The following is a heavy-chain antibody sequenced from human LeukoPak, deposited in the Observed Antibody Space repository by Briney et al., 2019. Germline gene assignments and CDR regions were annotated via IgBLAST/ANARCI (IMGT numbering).Heavy chain of an antibody. CDR1: GFTFGNAW. Sequence: GGSLRLSCATSGFTFGNAWMSWVRQAPGKGLEWIGRIKSNSDGGTTDYAAPVKGRFTISRDDSKNTLYLQTNSLKTEDTAVYYCTTVLSESGAYYFPLDAFDIWGQGTMVTVSS. V-gene: IGHV3-15*01. CDR2: IKSNSDGGTT. CDR3: TTVLSESGAYYFPLDAFDI. D-gene: IGHD3-22*01. J-gene: IGHJ3*02.